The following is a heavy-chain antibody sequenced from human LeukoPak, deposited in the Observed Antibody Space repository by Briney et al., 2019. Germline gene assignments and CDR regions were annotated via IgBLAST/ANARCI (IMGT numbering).Heavy chain of an antibody. Sequence: GSLRLSCVASGFTFSDYYMSWVRQAPGKGLEWVSAISGSGGSTYYADSVKGRFTISRDNSKNTLYLQMNSLRAEDTAVYYCAKDVAYSSSSVDYWGQGTLVTVSS. J-gene: IGHJ4*02. CDR2: ISGSGGST. D-gene: IGHD6-6*01. CDR1: GFTFSDYY. CDR3: AKDVAYSSSSVDY. V-gene: IGHV3-23*01.